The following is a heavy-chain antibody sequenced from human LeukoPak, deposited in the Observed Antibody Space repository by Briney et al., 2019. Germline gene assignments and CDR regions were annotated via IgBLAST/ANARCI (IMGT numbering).Heavy chain of an antibody. CDR1: GFTLSNYA. J-gene: IGHJ4*02. V-gene: IGHV3-23*01. CDR3: ATQNFDY. Sequence: GGSLRLSCAASGFTLSNYAMSWVRQASGQGLEWVSTISDSGGSTYYADSVKGRFTLSRDNSKSTLSLQMNSLRADDTAVYYCATQNFDYWGQGTLVTVSS. CDR2: ISDSGGST.